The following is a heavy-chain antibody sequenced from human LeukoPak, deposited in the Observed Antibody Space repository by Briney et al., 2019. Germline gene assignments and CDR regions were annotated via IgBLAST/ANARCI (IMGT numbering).Heavy chain of an antibody. D-gene: IGHD3-3*01. CDR1: GGSIRSNSYY. CDR3: ATDTQIFSVIKNCHYYGMDV. V-gene: IGHV4-39*07. Sequence: SETLSLTCAVSGGSIRSNSYYWGRIRQPPGKGLEWIGSIYHAGSVNYNPSLKSRVTISVDTSKNQFSLELNSVTAADTAVYYCATDTQIFSVIKNCHYYGMDVWGQGTTVTVSS. J-gene: IGHJ6*02. CDR2: IYHAGSV.